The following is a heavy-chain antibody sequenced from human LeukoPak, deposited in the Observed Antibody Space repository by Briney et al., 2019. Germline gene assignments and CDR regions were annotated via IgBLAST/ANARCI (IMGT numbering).Heavy chain of an antibody. CDR3: ARVGATSYYYYYYGMDV. V-gene: IGHV3-21*01. D-gene: IGHD1-26*01. J-gene: IGHJ6*02. CDR2: ISSSSSYI. CDR1: GFTFSSYS. Sequence: GGSLRLSCAASGFTFSSYSMNWVRQAPGKGLEWVSSISSSSSYIYYADSVKGRFTISRDNAKNSLYLQMNSLRAEDTAVYYCARVGATSYYYYYYGMDVWGQGTTVTVSS.